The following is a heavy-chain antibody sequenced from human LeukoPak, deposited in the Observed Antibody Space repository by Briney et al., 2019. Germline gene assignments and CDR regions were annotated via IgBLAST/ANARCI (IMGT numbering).Heavy chain of an antibody. CDR1: GGSISSGGYY. Sequence: SQTLSLTCTVSGGSISSGGYYWSWIRQHPGKGLEWIGYIYYSGSTYYNPSLKGRVTISVDTSKNQLSLKLSSVTAADTAVYYCARDCVTYYYDSSGYSPHNWFDPWGQGTLVTVSS. CDR3: ARDCVTYYYDSSGYSPHNWFDP. J-gene: IGHJ5*02. CDR2: IYYSGST. V-gene: IGHV4-31*03. D-gene: IGHD3-22*01.